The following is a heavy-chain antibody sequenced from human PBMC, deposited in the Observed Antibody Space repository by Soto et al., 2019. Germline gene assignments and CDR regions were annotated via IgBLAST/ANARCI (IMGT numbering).Heavy chain of an antibody. D-gene: IGHD4-17*01. CDR3: ARSSTVVDY. V-gene: IGHV3-48*02. CDR2: ISSYSSTM. CDR1: GFTFSSYN. J-gene: IGHJ4*02. Sequence: GGALRLSCAASGFTFSSYNMNWVRQAPGKGLEWVSYISSYSSTMYYADSVKGRFTISRDNAKNSLYLQMNSLRDADTAVYYCARSSTVVDYWGQGTLVTVSS.